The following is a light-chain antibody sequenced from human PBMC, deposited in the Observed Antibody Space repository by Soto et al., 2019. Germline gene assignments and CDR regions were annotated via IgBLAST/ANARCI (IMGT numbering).Light chain of an antibody. CDR3: QQYYSYPLT. CDR1: QSVLYSSNNKNY. J-gene: IGKJ4*01. Sequence: DIVMTQSPDSLAVSLGERATINCKSSQSVLYSSNNKNYLAWYQQKPGQPPKLLIYWASTRESGVPDRFSGSGSGTDFTLTISRLQAEDVAVYYCQQYYSYPLTFGGGTKVEIK. CDR2: WAS. V-gene: IGKV4-1*01.